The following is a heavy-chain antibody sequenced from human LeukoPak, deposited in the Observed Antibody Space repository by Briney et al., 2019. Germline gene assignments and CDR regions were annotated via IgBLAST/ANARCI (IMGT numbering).Heavy chain of an antibody. Sequence: PSETLSLTCTVSGGSISSGDYYWSWIRQPPGKGLEWIGYIYYSGSTNYNPSLKSRVTISVDTSKNQFSLNLSSVTAADTAVYYCARGQGTVTTHWGQGTLVTVSS. J-gene: IGHJ4*02. V-gene: IGHV4-61*08. D-gene: IGHD4-17*01. CDR1: GGSISSGDYY. CDR2: IYYSGST. CDR3: ARGQGTVTTH.